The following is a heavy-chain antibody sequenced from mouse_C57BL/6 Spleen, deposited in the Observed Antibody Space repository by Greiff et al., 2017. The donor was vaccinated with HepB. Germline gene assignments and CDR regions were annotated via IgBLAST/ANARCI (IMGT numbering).Heavy chain of an antibody. Sequence: QVQLQQSGAELVRPGTSVKVSCKASGYAFTNYLIEWVKQRPGQGLEWIGVINPGSGGTNYNEKFKGKATLTADKSSSTAYMQLSSLTSEDSAVYFCARGYGKGAMDYWGQGTSVTVSS. V-gene: IGHV1-54*01. CDR3: ARGYGKGAMDY. D-gene: IGHD2-10*02. J-gene: IGHJ4*01. CDR1: GYAFTNYL. CDR2: INPGSGGT.